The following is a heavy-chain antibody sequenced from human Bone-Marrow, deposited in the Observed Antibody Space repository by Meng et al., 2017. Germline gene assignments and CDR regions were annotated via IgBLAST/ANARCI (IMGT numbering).Heavy chain of an antibody. V-gene: IGHV4-34*01. Sequence: GSLRLSCVVSGGSFSDYYWSWIRQPPGKGLEWIGEINHSGSTYYNPSLKSRVTISVDTSKNQFSLKLSSVTAADTAVYYCARDGHVLLWFGELPNPFFDYWGQGTLVTVSS. CDR2: INHSGST. CDR3: ARDGHVLLWFGELPNPFFDY. D-gene: IGHD3-10*01. CDR1: GGSFSDYY. J-gene: IGHJ4*02.